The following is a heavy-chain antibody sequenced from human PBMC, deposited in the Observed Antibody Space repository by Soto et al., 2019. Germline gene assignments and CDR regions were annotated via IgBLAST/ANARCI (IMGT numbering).Heavy chain of an antibody. V-gene: IGHV4-39*01. CDR2: IYYSGTS. CDR3: ARHRYSYGVYYFDY. CDR1: GGSISDDTYY. Sequence: SETLSLTCTVSGGSISDDTYYWGWIRQPPGKGLEWIGSIYYSGTSSYNPSLKSRVTMSVDTSKKQLSLRLSSVTAADTAVYYCARHRYSYGVYYFDYWGQGTLVTVSS. J-gene: IGHJ4*02. D-gene: IGHD5-18*01.